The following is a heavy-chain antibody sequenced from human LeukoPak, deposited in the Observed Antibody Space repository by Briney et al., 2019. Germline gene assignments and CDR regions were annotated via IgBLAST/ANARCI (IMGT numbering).Heavy chain of an antibody. V-gene: IGHV3-66*01. CDR1: GFTVRNNY. CDR3: ARAFDI. Sequence: GGSLRLSCAASGFTVRNNYMSWVRQAPGKGLEWVSLIYSGGSTYYADSVKGRFTISRDNAKNTLYLQMNSLRAEDTAVYYCARAFDIWGQGTMVTVSS. J-gene: IGHJ3*02. CDR2: IYSGGST.